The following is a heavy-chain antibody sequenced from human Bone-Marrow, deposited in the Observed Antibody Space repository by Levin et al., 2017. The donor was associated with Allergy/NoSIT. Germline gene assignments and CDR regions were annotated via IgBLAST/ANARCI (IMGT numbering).Heavy chain of an antibody. CDR2: ISSTSNYI. V-gene: IGHV3-21*01. CDR3: STGGSHSGYDYYFDC. CDR1: GFTFSSYS. Sequence: GESLKISCAASGFTFSSYSMNWVRQVPGKGLEWVSSISSTSNYIYQPDSVKGRFTISRDNAKNSLYLQMNSLRAEDTAVYYCSTGGSHSGYDYYFDCWGQGTLVTVSS. J-gene: IGHJ4*02. D-gene: IGHD5-12*01.